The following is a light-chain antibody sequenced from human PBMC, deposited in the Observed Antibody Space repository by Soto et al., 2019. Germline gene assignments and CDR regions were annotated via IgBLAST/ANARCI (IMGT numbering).Light chain of an antibody. CDR1: QSVLYSSNNKNY. J-gene: IGKJ2*01. V-gene: IGKV4-1*01. Sequence: DIVMTKSPDSLAVSLGERATINCKSSQSVLYSSNNKNYLAWYQQKPGQPPKLLIYWASTRESGVPDRFSGGGSGTDFTLTISSLQAEDVAVYYCQQYYNTPYTFGQGTKLEIK. CDR2: WAS. CDR3: QQYYNTPYT.